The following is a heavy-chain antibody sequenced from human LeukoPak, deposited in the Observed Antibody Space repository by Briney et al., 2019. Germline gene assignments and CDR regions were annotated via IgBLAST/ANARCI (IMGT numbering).Heavy chain of an antibody. D-gene: IGHD6-19*01. CDR1: GGSFSGYY. V-gene: IGHV4-34*01. J-gene: IGHJ4*02. CDR3: ARERIAVADPVDY. CDR2: INHSGST. Sequence: PSETLSLTCAVYGGSFSGYYWSWIRQPPGKGLEWIGEINHSGSTNYNPSLKSRVTISVDTSKNQFSLKLSSVTAADTAVYYCARERIAVADPVDYWGQGTLVTVSS.